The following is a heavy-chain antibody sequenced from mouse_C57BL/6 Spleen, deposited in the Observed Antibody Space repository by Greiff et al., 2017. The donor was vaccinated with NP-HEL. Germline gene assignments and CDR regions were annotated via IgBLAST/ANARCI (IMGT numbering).Heavy chain of an antibody. D-gene: IGHD2-3*01. CDR1: GFTFSSYA. CDR3: TRDGRDGYPAWFAY. V-gene: IGHV5-9-1*02. J-gene: IGHJ3*01. Sequence: EVMLVESGEGLVKPGGSLKLSCAASGFTFSSYAMSWVRQTPEKRLEWVAYISSGGDYIYYADTVKGRFTISRDNARNTLYLQMSSLKSEDTAMYYCTRDGRDGYPAWFAYWGQGTLVTVSA. CDR2: ISSGGDYI.